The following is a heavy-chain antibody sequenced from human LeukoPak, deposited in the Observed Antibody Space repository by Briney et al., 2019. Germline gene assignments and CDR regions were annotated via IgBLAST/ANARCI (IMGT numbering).Heavy chain of an antibody. CDR3: ARELIPGYSSGWLNLRAFDI. V-gene: IGHV1-69*04. CDR2: IIPILGIA. Sequence: SVKVSCKASGGTFSSYAISWVRQAPGQGLEWMGRIIPILGIANYAQKFQGRVTITADKSTSTAYMGLSSLRSEDTAVYYCARELIPGYSSGWLNLRAFDIWGQGTMVTVSS. J-gene: IGHJ3*02. D-gene: IGHD6-19*01. CDR1: GGTFSSYA.